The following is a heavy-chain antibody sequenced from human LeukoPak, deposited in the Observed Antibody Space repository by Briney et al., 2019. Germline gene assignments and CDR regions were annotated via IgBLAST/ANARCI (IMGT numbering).Heavy chain of an antibody. Sequence: TSETLSLTCTVSGGSISSSSYYRAWIRQSPGKGLEWIANIYYSGSTYYNPSLNSRVTISVDTSKNQFSLKLSSVIATDTAVYYCVGLVVPGWFDPWGQGTLVTVSS. CDR1: GGSISSSSYY. CDR2: IYYSGST. V-gene: IGHV4-39*01. D-gene: IGHD2-15*01. J-gene: IGHJ5*02. CDR3: VGLVVPGWFDP.